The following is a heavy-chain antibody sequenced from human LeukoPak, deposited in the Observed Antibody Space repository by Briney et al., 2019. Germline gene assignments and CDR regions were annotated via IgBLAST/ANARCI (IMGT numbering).Heavy chain of an antibody. CDR1: GFTFSSYE. Sequence: GGSLRLSCAASGFTFSSYEMNWVRQAPGKGLEWVSYISSSGSTIYYADSVKGRFTITRDNAKNSLSLQMNSLKVEDTAVYYCARDHNGPYTFDYWGQGTLVTVSS. V-gene: IGHV3-48*03. CDR3: ARDHNGPYTFDY. J-gene: IGHJ4*02. CDR2: ISSSGSTI. D-gene: IGHD2-2*02.